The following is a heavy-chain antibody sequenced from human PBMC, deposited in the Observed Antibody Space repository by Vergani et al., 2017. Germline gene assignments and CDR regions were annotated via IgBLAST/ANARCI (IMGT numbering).Heavy chain of an antibody. CDR2: ISWNSGSI. CDR1: GFTFDDYA. D-gene: IGHD2-2*01. Sequence: EVQLVESGGGLVQPGRSLRLSCAASGFTFDDYAMHWVRQAPGKGLEWVSGISWNSGSIGYADSVKGRFTISRDNAKNSQYLKMNSLRAEDTGLYYCAKSSRSSYCSSTSCYKRDAFDIWGQGSMVTVSS. CDR3: AKSSRSSYCSSTSCYKRDAFDI. J-gene: IGHJ3*02. V-gene: IGHV3-9*01.